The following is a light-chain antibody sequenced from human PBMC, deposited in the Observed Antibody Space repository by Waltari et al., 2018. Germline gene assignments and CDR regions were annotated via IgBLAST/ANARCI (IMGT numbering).Light chain of an antibody. Sequence: QSALTQPASVSGSPGQSITISCAGTSSDVGAYPYVPWYQHHPGKAPKLIIYDVNSRPSGVSNRFSGSKSGNTASLTISELQAEDEADYYCSSFTSDSTWVFGAGTKLTVL. V-gene: IGLV2-14*03. J-gene: IGLJ2*01. CDR3: SSFTSDSTWV. CDR1: SSDVGAYPY. CDR2: DVN.